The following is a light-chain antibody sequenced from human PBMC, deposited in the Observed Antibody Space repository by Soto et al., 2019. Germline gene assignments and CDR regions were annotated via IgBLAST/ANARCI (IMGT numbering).Light chain of an antibody. CDR3: QRRSDWPST. CDR2: DAS. Sequence: EIVLTQSPATLSLSPGERATLSCRASQSVSSYLAWYQQKPGQAPRLLIYDASNRAPGIPASFSGRGSGTDFTLTVSGLAPDDLAVCYCQRRSDWPSTFGGGTKVQIK. CDR1: QSVSSY. V-gene: IGKV3-11*01. J-gene: IGKJ4*01.